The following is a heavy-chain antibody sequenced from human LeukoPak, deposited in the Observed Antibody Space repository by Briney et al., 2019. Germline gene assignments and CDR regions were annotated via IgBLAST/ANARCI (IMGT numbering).Heavy chain of an antibody. CDR1: GYTFTSYD. J-gene: IGHJ4*02. V-gene: IGHV1-18*01. Sequence: ASVKVSCKASGYTFTSYDINWVRQAPGQGLEWMGWISVHSGDTIYAQKLQGRVTLTTDTSTNTAYMEMRSLKSDDTAVYYCASGSYFFDFWGQGTLVTVSS. CDR2: ISVHSGDT. CDR3: ASGSYFFDF. D-gene: IGHD2-15*01.